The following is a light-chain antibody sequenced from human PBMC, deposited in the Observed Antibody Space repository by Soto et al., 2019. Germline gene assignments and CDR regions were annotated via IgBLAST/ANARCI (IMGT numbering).Light chain of an antibody. Sequence: QSALTQPPSASGSPGQSVTISCTGTSSDVGSYNYVSWYQQHPDKAPKLIIYGVNERPSGVPDRFSGSKSGNTASLTVSGLQAEDEADYYCTSYAGSNNPVVFGGGPRLTVL. J-gene: IGLJ3*02. CDR3: TSYAGSNNPVV. CDR1: SSDVGSYNY. V-gene: IGLV2-8*01. CDR2: GVN.